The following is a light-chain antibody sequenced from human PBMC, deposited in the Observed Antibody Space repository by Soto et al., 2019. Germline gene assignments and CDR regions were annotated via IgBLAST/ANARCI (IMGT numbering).Light chain of an antibody. CDR2: GTT. V-gene: IGKV3-20*01. CDR3: QQFDSPPQT. CDR1: QNVKTNS. Sequence: EIVLTQSPGTLSLSPGERATLSCRASQNVKTNSLTWYQQKPGRAPRLLIYGTTNRATGIPDRFSGSGSGTDFTLIISRLEPEDSAMYYCQQFDSPPQTFGQGTKLEIK. J-gene: IGKJ2*01.